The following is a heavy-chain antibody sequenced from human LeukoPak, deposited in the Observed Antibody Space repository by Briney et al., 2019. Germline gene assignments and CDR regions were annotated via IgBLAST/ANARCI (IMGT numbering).Heavy chain of an antibody. CDR3: ARPKYYYGSGSYRDAFDI. CDR2: INPNSGGT. Sequence: GASVKVSCKASGYTFTGYYMHWVRQAPGQGLEWMGRINPNSGGTKYAQEFQGRVTMTRDTSISTAYMELSRLRSDDTAVYYCARPKYYYGSGSYRDAFDIWGQGTMVTVSS. V-gene: IGHV1-2*06. J-gene: IGHJ3*02. D-gene: IGHD3-10*01. CDR1: GYTFTGYY.